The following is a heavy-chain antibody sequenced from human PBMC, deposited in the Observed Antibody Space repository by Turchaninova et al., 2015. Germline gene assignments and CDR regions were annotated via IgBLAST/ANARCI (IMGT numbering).Heavy chain of an antibody. J-gene: IGHJ3*02. D-gene: IGHD4-17*01. V-gene: IGHV3-48*03. CDR2: INSNCRTK. Sequence: EAQLVESGGGLVQPGESLRLSCAASEFTLSRYDLNWVRQVPGTGLECLVYINSNCRTKKKGESVKGRVIMSRDNAKNSVYLQMHSLRAEDTAIYYCAIMTSVTIYDAFDIWGQGTMVTVSS. CDR3: AIMTSVTIYDAFDI. CDR1: EFTLSRYD.